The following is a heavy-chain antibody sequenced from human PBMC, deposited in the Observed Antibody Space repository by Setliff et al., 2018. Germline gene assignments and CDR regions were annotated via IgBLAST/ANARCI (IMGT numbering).Heavy chain of an antibody. Sequence: SETLSLTCTVSGGSISSHYWSWIRQPPGKGLEWIGSIYYSGSTNYNPSLKSRVTISVETSKNQVSLKLSSVTAADTAVYYCATGEGGSVDAFGIWGQGTMVTVSS. V-gene: IGHV4-59*11. CDR1: GGSISSHY. J-gene: IGHJ3*02. D-gene: IGHD7-27*01. CDR2: IYYSGST. CDR3: ATGEGGSVDAFGI.